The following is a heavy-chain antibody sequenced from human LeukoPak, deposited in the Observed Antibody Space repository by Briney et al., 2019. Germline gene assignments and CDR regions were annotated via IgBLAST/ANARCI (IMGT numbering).Heavy chain of an antibody. V-gene: IGHV3-23*01. J-gene: IGHJ1*01. Sequence: GGSLRLSCAASGFTFSSYGMSWVRQAPGKGLEWVSAISGSGGSTYYADSVKGRSTISRDNAKNTLYLQMNSLRAEDTAVYYCAKAAYDSSGYYYAEYFQHWGQGTLVTVSS. CDR3: AKAAYDSSGYYYAEYFQH. D-gene: IGHD3-22*01. CDR2: ISGSGGST. CDR1: GFTFSSYG.